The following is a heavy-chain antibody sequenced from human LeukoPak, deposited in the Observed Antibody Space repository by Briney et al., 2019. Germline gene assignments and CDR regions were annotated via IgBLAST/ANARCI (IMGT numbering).Heavy chain of an antibody. D-gene: IGHD3-10*01. Sequence: SETLSLTCDVSGYSIRSGYYWGWIRQPPGKGLEWIGSIYHSGSTYYNPSLKSRVTISVDTSKNQFSLKLSSVTAADTAVYYCARDLLTMVRGVTGAIFDYWGQGTLVTVSS. CDR3: ARDLLTMVRGVTGAIFDY. CDR2: IYHSGST. CDR1: GYSIRSGYY. V-gene: IGHV4-38-2*02. J-gene: IGHJ4*02.